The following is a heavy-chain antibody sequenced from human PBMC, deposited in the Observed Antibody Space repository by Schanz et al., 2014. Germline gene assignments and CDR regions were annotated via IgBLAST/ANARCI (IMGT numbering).Heavy chain of an antibody. CDR2: ISRSSSSI. D-gene: IGHD2-21*01. CDR1: GFTFSSYS. CDR3: ARGRSLGWCDY. J-gene: IGHJ4*02. Sequence: VQLVESGGAVVQPGRSLRLSCAVSGFTFSSYSMHWVRQAPGKGLEWVSSISRSSSSIYYADSVKGRFTISRDNAKNSLYLQMHSLRAEDTAVYYCARGRSLGWCDYWGQGTLVTVSS. V-gene: IGHV3-21*01.